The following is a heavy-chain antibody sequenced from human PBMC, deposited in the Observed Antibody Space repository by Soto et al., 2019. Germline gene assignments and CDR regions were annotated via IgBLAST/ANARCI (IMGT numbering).Heavy chain of an antibody. CDR2: ILPVLGIT. D-gene: IGHD1-26*01. CDR1: GGTFSTFT. V-gene: IGHV1-69*02. J-gene: IGHJ4*02. CDR3: AIPNNPTIYPGRDFFDY. Sequence: QVHLVQSGAEVKKPGSSVKVSCKASGGTFSTFTITWLRQAPGQGLEWMGRILPVLGITNYAQKFQGRVTITADKSTSTAYMELSSLRSEDTAVFYCAIPNNPTIYPGRDFFDYWGQGTLVTVSP.